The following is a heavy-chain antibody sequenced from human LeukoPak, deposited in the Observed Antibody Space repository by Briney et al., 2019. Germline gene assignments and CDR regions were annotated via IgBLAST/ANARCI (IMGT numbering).Heavy chain of an antibody. CDR1: GGSFSGYY. CDR2: INHSGST. J-gene: IGHJ4*02. D-gene: IGHD4-11*01. Sequence: SETLSLTCAVYGGSFSGYYWSWIRQPPGKGVEWIGEINHSGSTNYNPSLKRRVTISVDTSKNQFSLKLSSVTAADTAVYYCARGAKYSNYFDYWGQGTLVTVSS. V-gene: IGHV4-34*01. CDR3: ARGAKYSNYFDY.